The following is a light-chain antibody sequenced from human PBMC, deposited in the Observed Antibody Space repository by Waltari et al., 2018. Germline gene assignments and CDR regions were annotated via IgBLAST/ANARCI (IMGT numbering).Light chain of an antibody. CDR2: DAS. J-gene: IGKJ5*01. CDR1: QSVSAN. Sequence: EIVMTQSPATLSVSPGETATLSCRASQSVSANVAWYQKKPGQAPRLRIYDASTRASSSPAKFRGSGSGTEFTLTISSLQSEDFAVYYCQQYNRWPPITFGHGTRLEIK. CDR3: QQYNRWPPIT. V-gene: IGKV3-15*01.